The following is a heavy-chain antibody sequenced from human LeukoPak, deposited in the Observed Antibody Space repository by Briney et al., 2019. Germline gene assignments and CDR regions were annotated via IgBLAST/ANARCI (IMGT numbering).Heavy chain of an antibody. Sequence: SETLSLTCTVSGGSISSYYWSWIRQPPGKGLEWIGYIYYSGSTNYNPSLKSRVTISVDTSKNQFSLKLSSVIAADTAVYYCARAPGDADYWGQGTLVTVSS. V-gene: IGHV4-59*01. CDR3: ARAPGDADY. CDR2: IYYSGST. J-gene: IGHJ4*02. D-gene: IGHD1-26*01. CDR1: GGSISSYY.